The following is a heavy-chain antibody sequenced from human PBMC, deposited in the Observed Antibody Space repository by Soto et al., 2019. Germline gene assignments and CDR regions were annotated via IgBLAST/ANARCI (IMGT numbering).Heavy chain of an antibody. V-gene: IGHV3-73*01. D-gene: IGHD1-7*01. J-gene: IGHJ6*03. CDR1: GFTFSGSA. CDR2: IRSKANSYST. CDR3: TSNNWNSHYYYYYMDV. Sequence: EVQLVESGGGLVQPGGSLKLSCAASGFTFSGSAMHWVRQASGKGLEWVGRIRSKANSYSTAYAASVRGRFTISSDDSKNTAYLQMNSMKTADTAVHYCTSNNWNSHYYYYYMDVWGKGTTVTVSS.